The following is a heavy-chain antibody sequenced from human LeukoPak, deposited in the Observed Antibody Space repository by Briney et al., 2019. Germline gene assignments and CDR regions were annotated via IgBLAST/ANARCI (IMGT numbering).Heavy chain of an antibody. CDR3: ARGGGLDV. J-gene: IGHJ6*02. Sequence: QSGGSLRLSCAASGLTFSNYWMDWVRQAPGKGLEWVASINSDGSEGYYADVVKGRFTISRDNAKNSLHLQMSNLRAEDTAVYFCARGGGLDVWGQGATVTVSS. CDR1: GLTFSNYW. V-gene: IGHV3-7*03. CDR2: INSDGSEG. D-gene: IGHD3-16*01.